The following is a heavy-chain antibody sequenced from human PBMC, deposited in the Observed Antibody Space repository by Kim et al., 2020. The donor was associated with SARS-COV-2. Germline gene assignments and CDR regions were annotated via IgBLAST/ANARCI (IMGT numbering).Heavy chain of an antibody. D-gene: IGHD3-3*01. CDR3: ARQEVTIFGVVHVSALDY. V-gene: IGHV4-39*01. CDR2: IYYSGST. Sequence: SETLSLTCTVSGGSISSSSYYWGWIRQPPGKGLEWIGSIYYSGSTYYNPSLKSRVTISVDTSKNQFSLKLSSVTAADTAVYYCARQEVTIFGVVHVSALDYWGQGTLVTVSS. CDR1: GGSISSSSYY. J-gene: IGHJ4*02.